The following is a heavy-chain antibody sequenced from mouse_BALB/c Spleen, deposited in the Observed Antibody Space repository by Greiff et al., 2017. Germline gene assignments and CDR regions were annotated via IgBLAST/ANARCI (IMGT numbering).Heavy chain of an antibody. CDR3: ARRYDHFAY. Sequence: EVQLVESGGDLVKPGGSLKLSCAASGFTFSSYGMSWVRQTPDKRLEWVATISSGGSYTYYPDSVKGRFTISRDNAKNTLYLQMSSLKSEDTAMYYCARRYDHFAYWGQGTLVTVSA. CDR1: GFTFSSYG. CDR2: ISSGGSYT. D-gene: IGHD2-14*01. V-gene: IGHV5-6*01. J-gene: IGHJ3*01.